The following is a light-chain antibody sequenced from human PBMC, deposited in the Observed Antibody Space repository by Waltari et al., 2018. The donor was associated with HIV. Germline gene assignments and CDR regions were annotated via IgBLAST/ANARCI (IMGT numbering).Light chain of an antibody. CDR3: CSHAGTTTLV. J-gene: IGLJ2*01. V-gene: IGLV2-23*02. Sequence: QSALTQPASVSGSPGQSITISCTGTSSDVGGYNYVSWYQQHPGKAPKLLIYDINKRPSGVSNRFSGSKSGNTASLTISGVRAEDEADYYCCSHAGTTTLVFGGGTKLTVL. CDR2: DIN. CDR1: SSDVGGYNY.